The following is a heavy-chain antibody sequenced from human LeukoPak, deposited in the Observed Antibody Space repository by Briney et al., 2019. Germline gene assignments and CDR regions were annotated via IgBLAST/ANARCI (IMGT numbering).Heavy chain of an antibody. Sequence: ASVKVSCKASGGTFSSYAISWVRQAPGQGLEWMGGIIPIFGTTNYAQKFQGRVTITTDESTSTAYMELGSLRSEDTAVYYCARDVLAARHPTYFDYWGQGTLVTVSS. CDR3: ARDVLAARHPTYFDY. V-gene: IGHV1-69*05. D-gene: IGHD6-6*01. CDR2: IIPIFGTT. J-gene: IGHJ4*02. CDR1: GGTFSSYA.